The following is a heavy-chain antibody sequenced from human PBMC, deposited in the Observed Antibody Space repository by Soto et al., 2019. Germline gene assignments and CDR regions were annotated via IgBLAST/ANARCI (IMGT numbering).Heavy chain of an antibody. CDR1: GFTFSSYS. D-gene: IGHD5-12*01. V-gene: IGHV3-48*01. Sequence: GGSLRLSCAASGFTFSSYSMNWVRQAPGKGLEWVSYISSSSSTIYYADSVKGRFTISRDNAKNSLYLQMNSLRAEDTAVYYCARDSGYGFDYWGQGTLVTVSS. CDR2: ISSSSSTI. J-gene: IGHJ4*02. CDR3: ARDSGYGFDY.